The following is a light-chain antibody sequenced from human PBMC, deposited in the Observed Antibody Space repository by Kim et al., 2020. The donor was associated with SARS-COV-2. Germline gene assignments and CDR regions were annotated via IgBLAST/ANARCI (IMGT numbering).Light chain of an antibody. CDR3: HQYGGSAR. V-gene: IGKV3-20*01. J-gene: IGKJ4*01. CDR2: GAS. CDR1: QSITNNY. Sequence: LSPGERATLSCRASQSITNNYLAWYQQKPGQTPRLLIFGASSRATGIPDRFSGSGSGTDFTLTISRLVPEDFAVYYCHQYGGSARFGGGTKVDIK.